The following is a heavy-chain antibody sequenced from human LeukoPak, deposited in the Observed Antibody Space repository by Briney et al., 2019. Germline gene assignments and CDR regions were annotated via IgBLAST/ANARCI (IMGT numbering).Heavy chain of an antibody. CDR2: ISGSGGST. D-gene: IGHD3-22*01. Sequence: GGSLRLSCAASGFTVSSNYISWVRQAPGKGLEWVSAISGSGGSTYYADSVKGRFTISRDNSKNTLYLQINSLRAEDTAVYYCAKALQYYYDSSGYSNYYFDYWGQGTLVTVSS. J-gene: IGHJ4*02. CDR3: AKALQYYYDSSGYSNYYFDY. V-gene: IGHV3-23*01. CDR1: GFTVSSNY.